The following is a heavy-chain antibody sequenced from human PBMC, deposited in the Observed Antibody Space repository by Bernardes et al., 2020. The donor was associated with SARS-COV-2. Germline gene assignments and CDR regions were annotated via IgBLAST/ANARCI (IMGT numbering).Heavy chain of an antibody. Sequence: GGSLRLSCAASGFTFSSYAMPWVRQAPGKGLAWVAVISYDGSNKYYADSVKGRFTISRDNSKNTLYLQMNSLRGEDTAVYYCAIDVGAAAEVPYDYWGQGTLVTVST. CDR3: AIDVGAAAEVPYDY. D-gene: IGHD6-13*01. CDR1: GFTFSSYA. CDR2: ISYDGSNK. V-gene: IGHV3-30*01. J-gene: IGHJ4*02.